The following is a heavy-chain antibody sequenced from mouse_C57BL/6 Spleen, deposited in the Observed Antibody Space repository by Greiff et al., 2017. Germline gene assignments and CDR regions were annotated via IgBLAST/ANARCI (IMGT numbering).Heavy chain of an antibody. CDR3: ASDGDDGYFFDY. CDR2: ISDGGSYT. J-gene: IGHJ2*01. D-gene: IGHD2-3*01. Sequence: EVKVVESGGGLVKPGGSLKLSCAASGFTFSCYAMSWVRQTPEKRLEWVATISDGGSYTYYPDNVKGRFTISRDNAKNNLYLQMSHLKSEDTAMYYCASDGDDGYFFDYWGQGTTLTVSS. V-gene: IGHV5-4*03. CDR1: GFTFSCYA.